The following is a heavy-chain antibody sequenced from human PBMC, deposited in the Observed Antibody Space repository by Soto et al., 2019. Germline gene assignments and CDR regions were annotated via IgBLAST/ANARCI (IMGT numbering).Heavy chain of an antibody. D-gene: IGHD1-7*01. Sequence: SQTLSLTCAISGDSVSSNSAAWSWIRQSPSRGLEWLGRTYYRSKWYNDYAVSVKSRITINPDTSKNQFSLQLNSVTPEDTAVYHCARSGAGTTDAFDIWGQGTMVTVSS. CDR3: ARSGAGTTDAFDI. J-gene: IGHJ3*02. CDR2: TYYRSKWYN. CDR1: GDSVSSNSAA. V-gene: IGHV6-1*01.